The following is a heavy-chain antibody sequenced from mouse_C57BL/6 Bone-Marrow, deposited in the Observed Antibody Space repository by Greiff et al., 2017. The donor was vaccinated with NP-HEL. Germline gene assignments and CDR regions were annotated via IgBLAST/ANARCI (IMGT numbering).Heavy chain of an antibody. CDR3: ARRDDGSSWYFDV. Sequence: EVNVVESGGDLVKPGGSLKLSCAASGFTFSSYGMSWVRQTPDKRLEWVATISSGGSYTYYPDSVKGRFTISRANAKNTLYLQMRSLKSEDTAMYYCARRDDGSSWYFDVWGTGTTVTVSS. V-gene: IGHV5-6*02. D-gene: IGHD1-1*01. CDR2: ISSGGSYT. J-gene: IGHJ1*03. CDR1: GFTFSSYG.